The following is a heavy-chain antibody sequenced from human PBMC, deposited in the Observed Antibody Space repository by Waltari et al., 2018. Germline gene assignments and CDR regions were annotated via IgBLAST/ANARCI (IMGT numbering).Heavy chain of an antibody. CDR2: IYHSGST. Sequence: QVQLQESGPGLVKPSETLSLTCAVSGYSISSGYYWGWIRQPPGKGLEWIGSIYHSGSTYYNPSLKSRVTISVDTSKNQFSLKLSSVTAADTAVYYCARVRSLAAAGSIRYWGQGTLVTVSS. J-gene: IGHJ4*02. CDR3: ARVRSLAAAGSIRY. V-gene: IGHV4-38-2*01. D-gene: IGHD6-13*01. CDR1: GYSISSGYY.